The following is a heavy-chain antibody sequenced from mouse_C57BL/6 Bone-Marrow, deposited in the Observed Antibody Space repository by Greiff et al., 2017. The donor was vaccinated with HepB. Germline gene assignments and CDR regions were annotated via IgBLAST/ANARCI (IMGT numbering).Heavy chain of an antibody. J-gene: IGHJ4*01. V-gene: IGHV7-1*01. D-gene: IGHD1-1*01. CDR3: ARDYYGSSPPIAMDY. CDR2: SRNKANDYTT. Sequence: EVHLVESGGGLVQSGRSLRLSCATSGFTFSDFYMEWVRQAPGKGLEWIAASRNKANDYTTEYSASVKGRFIVSRDTSQSILYLQMNALRAEDTAIYYCARDYYGSSPPIAMDYWGQGTSVTVSS. CDR1: GFTFSDFY.